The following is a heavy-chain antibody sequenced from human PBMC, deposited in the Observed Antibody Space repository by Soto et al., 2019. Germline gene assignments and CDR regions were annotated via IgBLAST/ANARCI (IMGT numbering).Heavy chain of an antibody. CDR3: ARKEYSSSSPRYNWFDP. D-gene: IGHD6-6*01. CDR1: GGTFSSYA. J-gene: IGHJ5*02. CDR2: IIPIFGTA. Sequence: ASVKVSCKASGGTFSSYAISWVRQAPGHGLEWMGGIIPIFGTANYAQKFQGRVTITADESTSTAYMELSSLRSEDTAVYYCARKEYSSSSPRYNWFDPWGQGTLVTVSS. V-gene: IGHV1-69*13.